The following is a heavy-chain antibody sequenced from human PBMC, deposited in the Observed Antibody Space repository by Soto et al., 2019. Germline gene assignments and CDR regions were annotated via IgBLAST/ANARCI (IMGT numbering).Heavy chain of an antibody. D-gene: IGHD1-26*01. Sequence: GESLKISCKGSGYSFTNQWIACVRQMPGKGLEWMGIIYPGDSDTRYSPSFQGQVTISADKSISTAYLHWSSLKASDTAMYYCATRVGFDYWGQGTLVTVSS. J-gene: IGHJ4*02. CDR3: ATRVGFDY. CDR1: GYSFTNQW. V-gene: IGHV5-51*01. CDR2: IYPGDSDT.